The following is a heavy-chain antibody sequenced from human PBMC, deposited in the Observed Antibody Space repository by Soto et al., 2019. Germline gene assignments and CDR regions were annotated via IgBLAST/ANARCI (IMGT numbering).Heavy chain of an antibody. CDR3: ARDFGSLGATIDY. CDR2: ISYDGSNN. J-gene: IGHJ4*02. Sequence: PGGSLRLSCAASGFTFSYAMHWVRQAPGKGLEWVAVISYDGSNNYYADSVKGRFTISRDNSKNTLYLQMNSLRAEDTAVYYCARDFGSLGATIDYWGQGTLVTVSS. D-gene: IGHD1-26*01. V-gene: IGHV3-30-3*01. CDR1: GFTFSYA.